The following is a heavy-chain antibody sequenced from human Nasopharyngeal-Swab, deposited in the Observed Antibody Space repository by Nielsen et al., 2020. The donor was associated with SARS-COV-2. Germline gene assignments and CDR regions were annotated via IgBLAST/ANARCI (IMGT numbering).Heavy chain of an antibody. V-gene: IGHV4-39*07. CDR2: IYYSGST. D-gene: IGHD4-23*01. CDR1: GGSISSSSYY. CDR3: ARDTLYGGNDY. J-gene: IGHJ4*02. Sequence: SATLSLTCTVSGGSISSSSYYWGWIRQPPGKGLEWIGSIYYSGSTYYNPSLKSRVTISVDTSKNQFSLKLSSVTAADTAVYYCARDTLYGGNDYWGQGTPVTVSS.